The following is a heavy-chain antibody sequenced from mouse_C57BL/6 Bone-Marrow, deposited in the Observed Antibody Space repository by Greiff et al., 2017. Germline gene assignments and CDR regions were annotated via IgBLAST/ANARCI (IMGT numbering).Heavy chain of an antibody. J-gene: IGHJ4*01. CDR1: GYTFTSYW. CDR3: ARIGGYHYYYAMDY. D-gene: IGHD2-2*01. V-gene: IGHV1-7*01. Sequence: QVQLKQSGAELAKPGASVKLSCKASGYTFTSYWMHWVKQRPGQGLEWIGYINPSSGYTKYNQKFKDKATLPADKSSSTAYMQLSSLTYEDSAVYYCARIGGYHYYYAMDYWGQGTSVTVSA. CDR2: INPSSGYT.